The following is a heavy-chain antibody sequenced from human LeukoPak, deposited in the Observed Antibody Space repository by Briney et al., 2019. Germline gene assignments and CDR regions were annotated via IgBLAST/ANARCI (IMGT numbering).Heavy chain of an antibody. CDR1: GFTFSSYA. CDR2: ISGSGSST. D-gene: IGHD6-13*01. J-gene: IGHJ4*02. CDR3: ARVGYSSSWYWYYFDY. V-gene: IGHV3-23*01. Sequence: GGSLRLSCAASGFTFSSYAMSWVRQAPGKGLEWVSPISGSGSSTYYADSVKGRFTISRDNSKNTLYLQMNSLRAEDTAVYYCARVGYSSSWYWYYFDYWGQGTLVTVSS.